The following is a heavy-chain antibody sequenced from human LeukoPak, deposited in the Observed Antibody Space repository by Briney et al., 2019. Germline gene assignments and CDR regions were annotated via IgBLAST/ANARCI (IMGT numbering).Heavy chain of an antibody. Sequence: GESLKISCKGSGYSFTSYWIGWVRQMRGKGLEWMGIIYPGDSDTRYSPSFQGQVTISADKSISTAYLQWSSLKASDTAMYYCARRDCSSTSCYYYYGMDVWGQGTTVTVSS. CDR3: ARRDCSSTSCYYYYGMDV. D-gene: IGHD2-2*01. V-gene: IGHV5-51*01. CDR2: IYPGDSDT. J-gene: IGHJ6*02. CDR1: GYSFTSYW.